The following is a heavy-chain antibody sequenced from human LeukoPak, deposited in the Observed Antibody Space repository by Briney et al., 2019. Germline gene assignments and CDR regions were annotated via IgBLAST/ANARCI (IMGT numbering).Heavy chain of an antibody. CDR3: ARAEGGATDFDY. D-gene: IGHD1-26*01. CDR2: INPNSGGT. CDR1: GYTFTGYY. V-gene: IGHV1-2*02. Sequence: ASVQVSCKASGYTFTGYYMHWVRQAPGQGLEWMGWINPNSGGTHYAQKFQGRVTMTRDTSISTAYMELSRLRSDDTAVYYCARAEGGATDFDYWGQGTLVTVSS. J-gene: IGHJ4*02.